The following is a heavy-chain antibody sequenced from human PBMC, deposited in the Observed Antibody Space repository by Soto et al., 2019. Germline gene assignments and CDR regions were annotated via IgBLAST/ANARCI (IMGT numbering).Heavy chain of an antibody. J-gene: IGHJ6*02. Sequence: ASVKVSCKASGYTFTGYYMHWVRQAPGQGLEWMGWINPNSGGTNYAQKFQGWVTMTRDTSISTAYMELSRLRSDDTAVYYCARMSIAARRGYYYYYGMDVWGQGTTVTV. CDR2: INPNSGGT. V-gene: IGHV1-2*04. D-gene: IGHD6-6*01. CDR3: ARMSIAARRGYYYYYGMDV. CDR1: GYTFTGYY.